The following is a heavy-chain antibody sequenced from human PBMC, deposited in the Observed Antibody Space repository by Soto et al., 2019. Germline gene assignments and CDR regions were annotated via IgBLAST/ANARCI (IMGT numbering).Heavy chain of an antibody. J-gene: IGHJ4*02. D-gene: IGHD6-6*01. CDR3: ARASLCMSEYECFAWLDQ. CDR2: IYSSGDT. Sequence: QVQLQESGPGLVKPSGTLSLMCTVSSDSVSSFYWTWIRQPAGKGLAWIGRIYSSGDTHYKPSLKSRVAMSVDMLKTQFSVKMTSVTAADTAVYYCARASLCMSEYECFAWLDQWGQGTLVTVSS. CDR1: SDSVSSFY. V-gene: IGHV4-4*07.